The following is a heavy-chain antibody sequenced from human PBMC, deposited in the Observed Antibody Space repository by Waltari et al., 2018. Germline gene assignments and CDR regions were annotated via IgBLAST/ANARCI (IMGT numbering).Heavy chain of an antibody. CDR2: FDPEDGET. CDR3: ATDRKGARGQNDAFDI. D-gene: IGHD1-26*01. J-gene: IGHJ3*02. CDR1: GYTLPELS. Sequence: QVQLVQSGAEVKKPGASVKVSCKVSGYTLPELSMHWMRQAPGKGLEWMGGFDPEDGETIYAQKFQGRVTMTEDTSTDTAYMELSSLRSEDTAVYYCATDRKGARGQNDAFDIWGQGTMVTVSS. V-gene: IGHV1-24*01.